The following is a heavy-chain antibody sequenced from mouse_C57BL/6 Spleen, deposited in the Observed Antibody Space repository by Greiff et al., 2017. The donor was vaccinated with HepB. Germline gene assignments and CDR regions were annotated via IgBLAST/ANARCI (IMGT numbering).Heavy chain of an antibody. J-gene: IGHJ1*03. CDR2: ISYSGST. V-gene: IGHV3-8*01. CDR1: GYSITSDY. D-gene: IGHD2-4*01. Sequence: DVMLVESGPGLAKPSQTLSLTCSVTGYSITSDYRNWIRKFPGNKLEYMGYISYSGSTYYNPSLKSRISITRDTSKNQYYLQLNSVTTEDTATYYCARRLDYDSYWYFDVWGTGTTVTVSS. CDR3: ARRLDYDSYWYFDV.